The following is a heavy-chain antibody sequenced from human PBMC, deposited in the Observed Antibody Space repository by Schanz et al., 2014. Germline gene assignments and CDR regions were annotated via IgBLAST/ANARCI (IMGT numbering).Heavy chain of an antibody. CDR1: GGSISSSSYY. CDR3: ARENVGRGFDY. Sequence: QLQLQESGPGLVKPSETLSLTCTVSGGSISSSSYYWGWIRQPPGKGLEWIGSIFYSGSTYYNLSTRGGAAVPVNTSRTLFPLKDISVTAAETAVYYCARENVGRGFDYWGRGALVTVSS. V-gene: IGHV4-39*02. D-gene: IGHD3-10*02. J-gene: IGHJ4*02. CDR2: IFYSGST.